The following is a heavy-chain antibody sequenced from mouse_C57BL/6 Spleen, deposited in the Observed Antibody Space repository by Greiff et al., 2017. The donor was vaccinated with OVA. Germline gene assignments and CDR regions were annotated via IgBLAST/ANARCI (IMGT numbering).Heavy chain of an antibody. J-gene: IGHJ4*01. Sequence: VQRVESGPGLVAPSQSLSITCTVSGFSLTSYAISWVRQPPGKGLEWIGVIWTGGGTNYNSALKSRLSISKDNSKSQVFLKMNSLQTDDTARYYCARNSELVYAMDYWGQGTSVTVSS. CDR3: ARNSELVYAMDY. V-gene: IGHV2-9-1*01. D-gene: IGHD4-1*01. CDR1: GFSLTSYA. CDR2: IWTGGGT.